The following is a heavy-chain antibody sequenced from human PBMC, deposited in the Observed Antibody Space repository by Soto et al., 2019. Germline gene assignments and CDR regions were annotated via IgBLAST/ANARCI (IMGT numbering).Heavy chain of an antibody. Sequence: QVQLVQSGAEMKKPGSSVKVSCQSSGGTFNTYAMNWVRQAPGQGPEWMGDISPMFGAANYAPTFQGRVTLTADKSTGTSYMQLSSLTSEDTALYFCAREVQVHTPAFVYWGQGTLVTVSS. D-gene: IGHD3-10*01. CDR1: GGTFNTYA. J-gene: IGHJ4*02. CDR2: ISPMFGAA. V-gene: IGHV1-69*06. CDR3: AREVQVHTPAFVY.